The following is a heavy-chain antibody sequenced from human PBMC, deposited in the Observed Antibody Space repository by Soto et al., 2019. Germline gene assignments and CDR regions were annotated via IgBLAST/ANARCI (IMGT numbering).Heavy chain of an antibody. J-gene: IGHJ4*02. D-gene: IGHD6-13*01. CDR1: GATFSSYP. CDR3: ASADKGSPRSSGYSHY. V-gene: IGHV1-69*12. Sequence: QVRLLQSGAGVKNPGSSVRVSCKAFGATFSSYPISWLRQAPGQGLEWMGGTIPIFGTANYAPKFQGRVTSTADESTSTAYMELSSLRSEDTAVYYCASADKGSPRSSGYSHYWGQGTLVTVSS. CDR2: TIPIFGTA.